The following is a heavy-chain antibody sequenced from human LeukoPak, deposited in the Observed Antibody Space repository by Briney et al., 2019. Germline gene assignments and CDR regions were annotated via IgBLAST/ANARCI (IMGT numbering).Heavy chain of an antibody. Sequence: GGSLRLSCAASGFTFSTYGMHWVRQAPGKGLEWVAVISYDGSNKYYADSVKGRFTISRDKSKNTVYLQMDSLRAEDTAVYYCATSPLLTESSSWFHFDYWGQGTLVTVSS. CDR1: GFTFSTYG. CDR3: ATSPLLTESSSWFHFDY. J-gene: IGHJ4*02. CDR2: ISYDGSNK. V-gene: IGHV3-30*03. D-gene: IGHD6-13*01.